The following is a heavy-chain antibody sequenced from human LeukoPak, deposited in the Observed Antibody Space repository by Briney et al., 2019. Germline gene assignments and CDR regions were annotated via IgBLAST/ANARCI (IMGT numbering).Heavy chain of an antibody. Sequence: SGPTLMHPRPTLTLTFTFSGLALSTSGMGVGWIRQPPVKALEWLTLIDWDEDKYYNTSLKTRLTISNDTSKNQVVLTMTNMDPVDTATYYCARTDSVKGSYYYAFDIWGQGTMVTVSS. D-gene: IGHD1-26*01. J-gene: IGHJ3*02. V-gene: IGHV2-70*01. CDR3: ARTDSVKGSYYYAFDI. CDR1: GLALSTSGMG. CDR2: IDWDEDK.